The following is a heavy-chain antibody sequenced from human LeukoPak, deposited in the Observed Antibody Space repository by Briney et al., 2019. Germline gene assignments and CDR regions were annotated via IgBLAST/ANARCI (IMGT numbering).Heavy chain of an antibody. CDR2: INHSGST. CDR3: ARGGFGYSYGPYYFDY. D-gene: IGHD5-18*01. J-gene: IGHJ4*02. CDR1: GGSFSGYY. V-gene: IGHV4-34*01. Sequence: SETLSLTCAVYGGSFSGYYWRWIRQPPGKGLEWIGEINHSGSTNYNPSLKSRVTISVDTSKNQFSLKLSSVTAAYTAVYYCARGGFGYSYGPYYFDYWGQGTLVTVSS.